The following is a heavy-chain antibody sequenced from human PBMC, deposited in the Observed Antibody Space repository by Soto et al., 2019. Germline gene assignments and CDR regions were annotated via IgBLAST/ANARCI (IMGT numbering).Heavy chain of an antibody. CDR1: GGSFSDYS. CDR2: ISHSGGS. CDR3: ARHHSLPAYNWFDP. D-gene: IGHD5-18*01. Sequence: SETLSLTCAVYGGSFSDYSWSWIRQPPGKGLAWIGEISHSGGSNYNPSLKSRVTISVDTSKNQFSLKLSSVTAADTAVYYCARHHSLPAYNWFDPWGQGTLVTVSS. J-gene: IGHJ5*02. V-gene: IGHV4-34*01.